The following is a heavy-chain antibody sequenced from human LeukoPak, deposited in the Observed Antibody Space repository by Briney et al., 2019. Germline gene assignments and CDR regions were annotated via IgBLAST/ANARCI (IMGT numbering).Heavy chain of an antibody. CDR2: ISHGGSNQ. Sequence: PGRSLRLSCAASGFTFSSYALHWVRQVPGKGLEWLAVISHGGSNQYYADSVKGRFTISRDDSKNTVYLQMNSLRPDGTAVYSCARDGQLDYWGQGTLVTVSS. V-gene: IGHV3-30*04. J-gene: IGHJ4*02. CDR3: ARDGQLDY. CDR1: GFTFSSYA.